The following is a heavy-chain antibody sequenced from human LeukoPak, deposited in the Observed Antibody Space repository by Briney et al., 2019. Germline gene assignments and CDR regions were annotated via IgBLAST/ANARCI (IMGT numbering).Heavy chain of an antibody. D-gene: IGHD1-14*01. CDR1: GYTFTSYY. CDR3: AKAAPRSNNQLDY. J-gene: IGHJ4*02. Sequence: ASVKVPCKASGYTFTSYYMHWVRQAPGQGLEWMGKINPSGGSTDYAQKFQGRVTMTRDTATSTVYMELSSLRSEDTAVYYCAKAAPRSNNQLDYWGQGTLVTVSS. CDR2: INPSGGST. V-gene: IGHV1-46*01.